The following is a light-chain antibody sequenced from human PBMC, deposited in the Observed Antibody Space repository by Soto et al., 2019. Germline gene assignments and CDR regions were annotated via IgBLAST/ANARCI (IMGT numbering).Light chain of an antibody. CDR2: KAY. Sequence: DIQMTQSPSTLSASVGDRVTIXCRASQSISSWLAWYQQKPGKAPKLLIYKAYSLESGVPSRFSGSGSGTEFTLTISSLQPDDFATYYCQQYNSYSPSYTFGQGTKLEIK. V-gene: IGKV1-5*03. CDR1: QSISSW. J-gene: IGKJ2*01. CDR3: QQYNSYSPSYT.